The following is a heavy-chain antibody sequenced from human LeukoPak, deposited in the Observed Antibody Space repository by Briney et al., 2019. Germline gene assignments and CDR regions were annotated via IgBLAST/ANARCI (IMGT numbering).Heavy chain of an antibody. CDR2: INHSGST. CDR3: ARGQGVYGLRRPPYFQH. V-gene: IGHV4-34*01. Sequence: KTSETLSLTCAVYGGSFSVYYWSWIRQPPGKGLEWIGEINHSGSTNYNPSLKSRVTISVDTSKNQFSLKVSSVTAADTAVYYCARGQGVYGLRRPPYFQHWGQGTLVTVSS. J-gene: IGHJ1*01. CDR1: GGSFSVYY. D-gene: IGHD3-10*01.